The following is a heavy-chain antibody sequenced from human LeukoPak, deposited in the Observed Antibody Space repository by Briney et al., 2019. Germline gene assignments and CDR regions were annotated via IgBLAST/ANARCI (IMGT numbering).Heavy chain of an antibody. D-gene: IGHD6-6*01. CDR3: ARLSYWYSSSCFDY. J-gene: IGHJ4*02. CDR2: IYYSGST. V-gene: IGHV4-59*08. CDR1: GGSISSCY. Sequence: SETLSLTCTVSGGSISSCYWSWIRQPPGKGLEWIGYIYYSGSTNYNPSLKSRVTISVDTSKNQFSLKLSPVTAADTAVYYCARLSYWYSSSCFDYWGQGTLVTVSS.